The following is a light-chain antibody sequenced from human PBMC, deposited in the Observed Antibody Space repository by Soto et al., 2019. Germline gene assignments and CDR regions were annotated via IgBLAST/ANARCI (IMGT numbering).Light chain of an antibody. CDR2: GAS. J-gene: IGKJ4*01. Sequence: IQFTQSPSSLSASVGDRVTITCRASQGISTYLAWFQQKSGKAPKLLIYGASTLESGVPSRFRGSGSGTDFTLTISSLQPEDFATYYCQQLNSYPELTPGGGTKVDIK. CDR1: QGISTY. V-gene: IGKV1-9*01. CDR3: QQLNSYPELT.